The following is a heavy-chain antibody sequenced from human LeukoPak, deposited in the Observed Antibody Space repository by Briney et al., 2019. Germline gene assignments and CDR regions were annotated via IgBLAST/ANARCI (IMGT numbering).Heavy chain of an antibody. D-gene: IGHD6-19*01. Sequence: GGSLRLSCAASGFTVSSNYMSWVRQAPGKGLEWVSVIYSGGSTYYADSVKGRFTISRDNSKNTLYLQMNSLRAEDTAVYYCARAVVRRCSWFPDALSYSSGWKRGGWFDPWGQGTLVTVSS. J-gene: IGHJ5*02. CDR3: ARAVVRRCSWFPDALSYSSGWKRGGWFDP. CDR1: GFTVSSNY. V-gene: IGHV3-66*01. CDR2: IYSGGST.